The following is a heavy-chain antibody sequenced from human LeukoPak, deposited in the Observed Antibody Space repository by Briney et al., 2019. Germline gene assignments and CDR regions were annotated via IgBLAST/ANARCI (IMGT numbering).Heavy chain of an antibody. D-gene: IGHD3-22*01. CDR1: GFIFSSYS. V-gene: IGHV3-21*01. Sequence: PGGSLRLSCEASGFIFSSYSMNWVRQAPGKGLEWISSINDNSHYIYYTDSVRGRFTTSRDNAKSSLYLQMNSLRAEDTAVYYCAKDPTHYRVWDYYETIGLSYWGQGTLVTVSS. CDR3: AKDPTHYRVWDYYETIGLSY. J-gene: IGHJ4*02. CDR2: INDNSHYI.